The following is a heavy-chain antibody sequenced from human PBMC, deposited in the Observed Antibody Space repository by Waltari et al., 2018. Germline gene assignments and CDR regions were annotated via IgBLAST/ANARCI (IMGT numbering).Heavy chain of an antibody. CDR3: ATDGPFWSGYS. J-gene: IGHJ5*02. V-gene: IGHV1-24*01. CDR1: GFTFSSYA. Sequence: VQLLESGGGLVQPGGSLRLSCAASGFTFSSYAMNWVRQAPGKGLEWMGGFDPEDGETIYAQKFQGRVTMTEETSTDTAYMELSSLRSEDTAVYYCATDGPFWSGYSWGQGTLVTVSS. D-gene: IGHD3-3*01. CDR2: FDPEDGET.